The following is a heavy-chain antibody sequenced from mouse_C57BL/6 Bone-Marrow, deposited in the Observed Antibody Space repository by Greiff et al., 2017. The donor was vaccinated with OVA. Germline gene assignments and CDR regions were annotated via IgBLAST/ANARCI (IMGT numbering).Heavy chain of an antibody. Sequence: EVQGVESGGGLVQPGGSLKLSCAASGFTFSDYYMYWVRQTPEKRLEWVAYISNGGGSTYYPDTVKGRFTISRDNAKNTLYLQMSRLKSEDTAMYYCASYSYDERHYAMDYWGQGTSVTVSS. D-gene: IGHD2-12*01. J-gene: IGHJ4*01. CDR1: GFTFSDYY. CDR2: ISNGGGST. CDR3: ASYSYDERHYAMDY. V-gene: IGHV5-12*01.